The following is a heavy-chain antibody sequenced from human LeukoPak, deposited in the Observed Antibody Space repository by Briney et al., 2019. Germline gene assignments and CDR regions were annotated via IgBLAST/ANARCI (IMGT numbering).Heavy chain of an antibody. V-gene: IGHV1-18*01. Sequence: QNLQGRVTMTTDTSTSTAYMELRSLRSDDTAVYYCARGSSIAARHWFDPWGQGTLVTVSS. CDR3: ARGSSIAARHWFDP. J-gene: IGHJ5*02. D-gene: IGHD6-6*01.